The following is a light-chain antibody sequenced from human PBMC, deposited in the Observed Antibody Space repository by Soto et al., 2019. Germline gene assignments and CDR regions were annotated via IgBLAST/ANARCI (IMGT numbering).Light chain of an antibody. CDR1: QSVSSY. CDR3: QQRSIWIT. CDR2: DAS. Sequence: EIVLTQSPATLSLSPGERATLSCRASQSVSSYLAWYQQKPGQAPRLLIYDASNRATGIPARFSGSGSGTDVTLSISSLEPDDFAIYYCQQRSIWITFGQGTRLEIE. V-gene: IGKV3-11*01. J-gene: IGKJ5*01.